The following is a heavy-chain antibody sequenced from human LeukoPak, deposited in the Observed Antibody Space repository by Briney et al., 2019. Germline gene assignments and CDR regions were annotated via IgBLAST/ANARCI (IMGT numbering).Heavy chain of an antibody. CDR3: ASISSPIDY. V-gene: IGHV3-7*01. CDR2: INQDGSTK. D-gene: IGHD3-3*02. Sequence: PGGSLRLSCAASGLTFSSYWMTWVRQAPGKGLEWVANINQDGSTKYYVDSVQGRFTISRDNARSSLYLQMNSLRAEDTAVYYCASISSPIDYWGQGTLVTVSS. CDR1: GLTFSSYW. J-gene: IGHJ4*02.